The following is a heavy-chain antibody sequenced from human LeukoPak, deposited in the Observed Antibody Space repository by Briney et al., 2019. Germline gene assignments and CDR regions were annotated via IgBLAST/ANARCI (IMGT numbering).Heavy chain of an antibody. D-gene: IGHD3-16*01. CDR2: INPNSGDT. V-gene: IGHV1-2*02. J-gene: IGHJ4*02. Sequence: ASVKVSCKASGYMFSDHYMHWVRQAPGHGPEWMGWINPNSGDTNYAQNFQGRVTMTWDTSISTAYMGLSRLKSDDTAIYYCARGTAYTEHSFFDYWGQGTLVTVSS. CDR1: GYMFSDHY. CDR3: ARGTAYTEHSFFDY.